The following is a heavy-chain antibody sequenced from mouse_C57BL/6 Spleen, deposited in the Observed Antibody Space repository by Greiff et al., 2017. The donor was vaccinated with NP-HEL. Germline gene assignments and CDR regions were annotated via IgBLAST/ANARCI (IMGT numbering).Heavy chain of an antibody. V-gene: IGHV1-19*01. CDR2: INPYNGGT. CDR1: GYTFTDYY. CDR3: ARPYYGYDRGFAY. D-gene: IGHD2-9*01. J-gene: IGHJ3*01. Sequence: VQLQQSGPVLVKPGASVKMSCKASGYTFTDYYMNWVKQSHGKSLEWIGVINPYNGGTSYNQKFKGKATLTVDKSSSTAYMELSSLTSEDSAVYYCARPYYGYDRGFAYWGQGTLVTVSA.